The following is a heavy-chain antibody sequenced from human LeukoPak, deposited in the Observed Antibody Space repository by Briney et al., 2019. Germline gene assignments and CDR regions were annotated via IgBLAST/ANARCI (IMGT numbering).Heavy chain of an antibody. Sequence: GGSLRLSCAASGFTFSSYSMNWVRQAPGKGLEWVSSISSSSSYIYYADSVKGRFTISRDNAKNSLYLQMNSLRAEDTAVYYCARESSDDSSGYYYYYYGMDVWGQGTTVTVSS. J-gene: IGHJ6*02. CDR3: ARESSDDSSGYYYYYYGMDV. V-gene: IGHV3-21*01. D-gene: IGHD3-22*01. CDR2: ISSSSSYI. CDR1: GFTFSSYS.